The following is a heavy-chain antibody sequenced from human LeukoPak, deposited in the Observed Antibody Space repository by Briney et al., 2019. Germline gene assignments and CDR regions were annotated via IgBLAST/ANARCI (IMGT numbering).Heavy chain of an antibody. Sequence: ASVKVSCKASGGTFSSYAISWVRQAPGQGLEWMGGIIPIFGTANYAQKFQGRVTITADESTSTAYMELSSLRSEDTAVYYCASGRYSGYDYYFDYWGQGTLVTVSS. D-gene: IGHD5-12*01. CDR3: ASGRYSGYDYYFDY. V-gene: IGHV1-69*13. CDR2: IIPIFGTA. CDR1: GGTFSSYA. J-gene: IGHJ4*02.